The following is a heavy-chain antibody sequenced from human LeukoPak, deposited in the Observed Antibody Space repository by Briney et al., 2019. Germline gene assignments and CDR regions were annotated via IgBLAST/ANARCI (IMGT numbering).Heavy chain of an antibody. J-gene: IGHJ4*02. D-gene: IGHD3-16*02. V-gene: IGHV3-53*01. CDR3: AREPDAGSGSYRAYFDY. Sequence: PGGSLRLSCAASGFIVSSNYMSWVRQAPGKGLEWVSVIYTGGGTYYADSVKGRFAISRDNTKNTVYLQMNSLRAEDTAVYFRAREPDAGSGSYRAYFDYWGQGTLATVSS. CDR2: IYTGGGT. CDR1: GFIVSSNY.